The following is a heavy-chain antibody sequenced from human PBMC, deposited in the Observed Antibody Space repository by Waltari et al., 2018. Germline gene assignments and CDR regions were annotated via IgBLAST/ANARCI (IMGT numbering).Heavy chain of an antibody. CDR2: ISYSGST. V-gene: IGHV4-39*01. CDR1: GVPISRTTYS. J-gene: IGHJ3*02. D-gene: IGHD5-18*01. Sequence: QLQLQESGPGLVKPSETLSLTCTVSGVPISRTTYSWGWIRQPPGKGLEGVGAISYSGSTSYNPSLRSRVTISVDTSKNQFSLNLTSVTAADTAVYYCARAWLWPYNAFDIWGQGTMVTVSS. CDR3: ARAWLWPYNAFDI.